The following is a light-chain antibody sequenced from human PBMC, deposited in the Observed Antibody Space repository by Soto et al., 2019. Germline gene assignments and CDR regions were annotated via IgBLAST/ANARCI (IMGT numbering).Light chain of an antibody. V-gene: IGLV1-40*01. J-gene: IGLJ3*02. CDR1: GSNIGAGYD. Sequence: QSVLTQPPSVSGAPGQRVTISCSGTGSNIGAGYDVHWYQQLPGTAPKLLIYGNINRPSGVPDRFSGSKSGTSASLAITGLQAEDEANYYCQSYDSSLSGSTVFAGGTKVTVL. CDR2: GNI. CDR3: QSYDSSLSGSTV.